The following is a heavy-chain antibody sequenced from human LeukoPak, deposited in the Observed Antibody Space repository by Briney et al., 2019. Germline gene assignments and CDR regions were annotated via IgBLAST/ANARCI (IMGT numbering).Heavy chain of an antibody. CDR3: ARDYTGGWNDF. Sequence: GGSLRLSCTAAGFTFRKHWMSWVRQAIGKGLECVAKIKEDGSEKHYVDSVRGRFTISRDNARNSLYLQMNNLRADDTAVYYCARDYTGGWNDFWGQGTLVTVSS. V-gene: IGHV3-7*01. CDR2: IKEDGSEK. D-gene: IGHD7-27*01. J-gene: IGHJ4*02. CDR1: GFTFRKHW.